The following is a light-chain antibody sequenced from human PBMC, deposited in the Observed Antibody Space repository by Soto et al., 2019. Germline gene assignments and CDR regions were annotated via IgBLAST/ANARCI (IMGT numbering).Light chain of an antibody. Sequence: EIVLTQSPATLSLSPGKRATLSCRASQSVSSYIAWYQQKPGQAPRLLIYAASSRATGSPDRFSGGGSGTDFTLTISRLEPEDFAVYYCQQYGYSPITFGQGTRLEIK. V-gene: IGKV3-20*01. CDR1: QSVSSY. J-gene: IGKJ5*01. CDR2: AAS. CDR3: QQYGYSPIT.